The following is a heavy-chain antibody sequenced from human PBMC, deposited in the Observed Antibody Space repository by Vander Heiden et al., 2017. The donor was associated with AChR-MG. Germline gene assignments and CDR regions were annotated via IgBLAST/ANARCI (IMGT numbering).Heavy chain of an antibody. CDR2: IYYSGST. CDR3: AREGDYVDYEGALGWFDP. CDR1: GGSVSSGSYY. Sequence: QVQLQESGPGLVTPSETLSLTCTVSGGSVSSGSYYWSWIRQPPGKGLEWIGYIYYSGSTNYNTSLNRRVTISVDTSKNQFSRKLSSVTAAETAVYYCAREGDYVDYEGALGWFDPWGQGTLVTVST. J-gene: IGHJ5*02. V-gene: IGHV4-61*01. D-gene: IGHD4-17*01.